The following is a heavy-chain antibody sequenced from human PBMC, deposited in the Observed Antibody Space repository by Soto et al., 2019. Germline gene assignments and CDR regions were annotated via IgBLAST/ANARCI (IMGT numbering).Heavy chain of an antibody. Sequence: QVQLQESGPGLVKPSQTLSLTCTVSGGSIRNSGYYWSWIRQLPGKGLEWIGFISYSGSTDYAPSLKSRVTMSVDTSKNQFSLNLSSVTAADTVVYYCGRDAVTKRDFYYYGMDVWGRGTTVTVSS. J-gene: IGHJ6*02. CDR1: GGSIRNSGYY. CDR3: GRDAVTKRDFYYYGMDV. CDR2: ISYSGST. D-gene: IGHD4-4*01. V-gene: IGHV4-31*03.